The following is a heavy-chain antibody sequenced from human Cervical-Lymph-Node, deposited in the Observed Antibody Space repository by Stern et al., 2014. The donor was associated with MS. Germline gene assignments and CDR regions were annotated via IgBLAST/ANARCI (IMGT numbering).Heavy chain of an antibody. Sequence: QVQLLQPGPGLVKPSQTLSLTCTVSGGSISSGDNYWSWIRQPPGKGPEWIGYIHYSGGTYFNPSLKSRATISADTSKNQFSLKLNSMTAADTAVYYCARVPDYGDAFFDYWGQGILVTVSS. CDR3: ARVPDYGDAFFDY. CDR2: IHYSGGT. D-gene: IGHD4-17*01. CDR1: GGSISSGDNY. V-gene: IGHV4-30-4*01. J-gene: IGHJ4*02.